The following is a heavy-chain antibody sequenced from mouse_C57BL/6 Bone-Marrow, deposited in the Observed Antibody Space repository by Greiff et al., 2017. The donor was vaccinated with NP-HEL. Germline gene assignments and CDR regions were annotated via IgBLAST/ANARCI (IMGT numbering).Heavy chain of an antibody. D-gene: IGHD2-4*01. CDR3: ARKYYDQNEAWFAY. J-gene: IGHJ3*01. CDR2: IWSGGST. Sequence: QVQLQQSGPGLVQPSQSLSITCTVSGFSLTSYGVHWVRQSPGKGLEWLGVIWSGGSTDYNAAFISRLSISKDNSKSQVFFKMNSLQADDTAIYYCARKYYDQNEAWFAYWGQGTLVTVSA. V-gene: IGHV2-2*01. CDR1: GFSLTSYG.